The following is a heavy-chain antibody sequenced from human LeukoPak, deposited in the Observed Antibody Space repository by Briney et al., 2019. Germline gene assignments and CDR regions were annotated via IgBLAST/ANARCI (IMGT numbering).Heavy chain of an antibody. D-gene: IGHD4-17*01. CDR3: ARVSTVTPDY. CDR1: GFTFSSYS. V-gene: IGHV3-21*01. Sequence: PGGSLRLSCAASGFTFSSYSMNWVRQAPGKGLEWVSSTSSSSSYIYYADSVKGRFTISRDNAKNSLYLQMNSLRAEDTAVHYCARVSTVTPDYWGQGTLVTVSS. J-gene: IGHJ4*02. CDR2: TSSSSSYI.